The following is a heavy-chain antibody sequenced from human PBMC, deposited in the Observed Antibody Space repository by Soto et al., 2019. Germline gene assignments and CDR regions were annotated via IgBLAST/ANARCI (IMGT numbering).Heavy chain of an antibody. CDR2: INPETGGT. CDR3: ARERYQVISDGMDV. CDR1: GYTFTGYY. D-gene: IGHD2-2*01. Sequence: VNVSCKASGYTFTGYYVHWVREAPGQGLEWMGWINPETGGTSYAQKFQGRVTLSRDTSINTAYLELSRLRFDDAAVYFCARERYQVISDGMDVWGQGTTVTVSS. V-gene: IGHV1-2*02. J-gene: IGHJ6*02.